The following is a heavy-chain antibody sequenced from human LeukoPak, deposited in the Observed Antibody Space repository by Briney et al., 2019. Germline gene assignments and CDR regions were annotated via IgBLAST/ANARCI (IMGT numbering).Heavy chain of an antibody. CDR1: GFTFSSYA. D-gene: IGHD6-13*01. CDR2: ISAGAGT. V-gene: IGHV3-23*01. Sequence: GGSLRLSCAASGFTFSSYAMTWVRQAPGKGLEWVSSISAGAGTYYADSVTGRLTVSRDNSKNILYLQMNSLRAEDTAVYYCAKEPKYSSSYYSDYWGQGTLVTVSS. CDR3: AKEPKYSSSYYSDY. J-gene: IGHJ4*02.